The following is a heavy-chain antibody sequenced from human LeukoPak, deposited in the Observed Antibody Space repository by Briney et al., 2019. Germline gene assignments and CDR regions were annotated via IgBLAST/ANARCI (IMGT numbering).Heavy chain of an antibody. CDR2: ISAYNGNT. J-gene: IGHJ1*01. Sequence: GGSLRLSCAASGFTFTSYGISWVRQAPGQGLEWMGWISAYNGNTNYAQKLQGRVTMTTDTSTSTAYMELRSLRSDDTAVYYCARDRATSSSWYPEYFQHWGQGTLVTVSS. D-gene: IGHD6-13*01. V-gene: IGHV1-18*01. CDR3: ARDRATSSSWYPEYFQH. CDR1: GFTFTSYG.